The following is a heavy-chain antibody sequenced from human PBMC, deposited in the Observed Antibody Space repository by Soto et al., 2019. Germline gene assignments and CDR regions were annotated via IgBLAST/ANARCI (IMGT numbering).Heavy chain of an antibody. D-gene: IGHD3-22*01. CDR2: ISGSGGST. CDR3: AKDYYDSSGSPTPNFDY. J-gene: IGHJ4*02. CDR1: GFTFSSYA. V-gene: IGHV3-23*01. Sequence: GGSLRLSCAASGFTFSSYAMSWVRQAPGKGLEWVSAISGSGGSTYYADSVKGRFTISRDNSKNSLYLQMNSLRAEDTAVYYFAKDYYDSSGSPTPNFDYWGQGTLVTVSS.